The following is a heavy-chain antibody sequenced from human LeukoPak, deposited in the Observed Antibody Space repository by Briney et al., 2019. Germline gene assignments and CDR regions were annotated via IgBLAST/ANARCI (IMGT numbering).Heavy chain of an antibody. V-gene: IGHV1-18*04. Sequence: ASVKASCTASGYTFTGYYLHWVRQAPGQGLEWMGWISAYNGNTNYAQKLRGRVTMTTDTSTSTAYMELRSLRSDDTAVYYCARDTSSGYYLIDYWGQGTLVTVSS. CDR2: ISAYNGNT. J-gene: IGHJ4*02. D-gene: IGHD3-22*01. CDR1: GYTFTGYY. CDR3: ARDTSSGYYLIDY.